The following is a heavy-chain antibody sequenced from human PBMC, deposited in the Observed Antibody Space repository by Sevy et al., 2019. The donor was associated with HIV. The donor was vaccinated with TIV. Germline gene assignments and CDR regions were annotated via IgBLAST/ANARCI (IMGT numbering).Heavy chain of an antibody. CDR3: ARGDIVVVPAAPHYDYYGMDV. J-gene: IGHJ6*02. V-gene: IGHV4-59*01. D-gene: IGHD2-2*01. CDR2: IYYSGST. CDR1: GGSISSYY. Sequence: SETLSLTCTVSGGSISSYYWSWIRQPPGKGLEWIGYIYYSGSTNYNPSLKSRVTISVDTSKNQFSLKLSSVTAADTAVYYCARGDIVVVPAAPHYDYYGMDVRGQGTTVTVSS.